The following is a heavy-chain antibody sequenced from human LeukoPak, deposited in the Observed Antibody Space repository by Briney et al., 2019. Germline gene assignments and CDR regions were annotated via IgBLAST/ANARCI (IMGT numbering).Heavy chain of an antibody. CDR2: IQYNGST. CDR3: SRGTILKPPSGYSYGYRGVGMDV. CDR1: GHSFSGYY. J-gene: IGHJ6*04. D-gene: IGHD5-18*01. V-gene: IGHV4-34*01. Sequence: SETLFLTCAVYGHSFSGYYWSWIRQPPGKGLEWIGGIQYNGSTNYNASLKSRLYISVDTANNQFSPKQSAVIAPDTAVHYWSRGTILKPPSGYSYGYRGVGMDVWGKGTTVTVSS.